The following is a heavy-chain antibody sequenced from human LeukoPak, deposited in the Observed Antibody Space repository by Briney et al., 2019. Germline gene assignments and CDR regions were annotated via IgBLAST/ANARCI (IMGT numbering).Heavy chain of an antibody. J-gene: IGHJ1*01. Sequence: AASVKVSCKASGGTFSSYAISWVRQAPGQGLEWMGRIIPILGIANYAQKFQGRVTITADKSTSTAYMELSSLRSEDTAVYYCARDASQYSSETEYFQHWGQGTLVTVSS. V-gene: IGHV1-69*04. CDR2: IIPILGIA. D-gene: IGHD6-19*01. CDR3: ARDASQYSSETEYFQH. CDR1: GGTFSSYA.